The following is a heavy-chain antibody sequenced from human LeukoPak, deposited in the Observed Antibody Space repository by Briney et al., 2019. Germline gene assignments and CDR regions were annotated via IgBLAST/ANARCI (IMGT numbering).Heavy chain of an antibody. Sequence: SETLSLTCTVSGGSISSYYWSWIRQPPGKGLEWIGYIQYSGSTNYNPSLKSRVTISVDTSKDQFSLKLSSVTAADTAVYYCARVSWFPGTSYYYMDVWGKGTTVTVSS. D-gene: IGHD1-1*01. CDR1: GGSISSYY. V-gene: IGHV4-59*01. CDR2: IQYSGST. CDR3: ARVSWFPGTSYYYMDV. J-gene: IGHJ6*03.